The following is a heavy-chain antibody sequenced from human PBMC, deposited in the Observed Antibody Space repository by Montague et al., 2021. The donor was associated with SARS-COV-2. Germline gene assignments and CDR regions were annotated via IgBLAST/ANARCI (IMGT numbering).Heavy chain of an antibody. CDR1: GDSISTDNW. CDR3: ARLTAGYCSGGSCYWGTGFDY. D-gene: IGHD2-15*01. Sequence: TLSLTCVVSGDSISTDNWWTWVRLHPGKGLEWIGYIYYSGSTYYNPSLKSRVTISVDTSKYQFSLKLSSVTAADTAVYYCARLTAGYCSGGSCYWGTGFDYWGQGTLVTVSS. CDR2: IYYSGST. V-gene: IGHV4-31*11. J-gene: IGHJ4*02.